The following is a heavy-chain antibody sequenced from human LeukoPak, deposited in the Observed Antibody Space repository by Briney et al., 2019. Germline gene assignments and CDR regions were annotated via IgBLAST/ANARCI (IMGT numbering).Heavy chain of an antibody. J-gene: IGHJ6*02. V-gene: IGHV3-21*01. CDR3: ARVEDSSGYYLYYYYYGMDV. CDR2: ISSSSSYI. CDR1: GFTFSSYS. D-gene: IGHD3-22*01. Sequence: GGSLRLSCAASGFTFSSYSMNWVRQAPGKGLEWVSSISSSSSYIYYADSVKGRFTISRDNAKNSLYLQMNSLRAEYTAVYYCARVEDSSGYYLYYYYYGMDVWGQGTTVTVSS.